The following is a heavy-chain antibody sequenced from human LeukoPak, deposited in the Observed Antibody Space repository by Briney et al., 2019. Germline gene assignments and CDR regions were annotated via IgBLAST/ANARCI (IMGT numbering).Heavy chain of an antibody. D-gene: IGHD1-26*01. CDR2: VYYSGST. J-gene: IGHJ4*02. Sequence: SETLSLTCTVSGGSISSYYWSWIRQPPGKGLEWIGYVYYSGSTSHNPSLKSRVTISVDTSKNQFSLKLSSVTAADAAVYYCARGPGSGTYWAFDYWGQGTLVTVSS. V-gene: IGHV4-59*01. CDR3: ARGPGSGTYWAFDY. CDR1: GGSISSYY.